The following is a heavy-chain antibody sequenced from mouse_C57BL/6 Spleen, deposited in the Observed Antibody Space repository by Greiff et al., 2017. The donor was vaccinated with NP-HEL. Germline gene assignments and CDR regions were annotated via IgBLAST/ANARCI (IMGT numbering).Heavy chain of an antibody. V-gene: IGHV1-39*01. Sequence: VQLKESGPELVKPGASVKISCKASGYSFTDYNMNWVKQSNGKSLEWIGVINPNYGTTSYNQKFKGKATLTVDQSSSTAYMQLNSLTSEDSAVYYCARRGILRYGWYFDVWGTGTTVTVSS. D-gene: IGHD1-1*01. CDR3: ARRGILRYGWYFDV. J-gene: IGHJ1*03. CDR2: INPNYGTT. CDR1: GYSFTDYN.